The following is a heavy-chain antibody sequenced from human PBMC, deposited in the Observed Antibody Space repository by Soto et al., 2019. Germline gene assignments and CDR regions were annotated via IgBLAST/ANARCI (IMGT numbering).Heavy chain of an antibody. CDR1: GFPFTSYG. CDR2: ISYDGSDK. Sequence: QVQLVESGGGVVQPGRSLRLSCAASGFPFTSYGMHWVREGPDKGLEWVAIISYDGSDKYYADSVKGRFTISRDNSKKPLYLQMNSLRPEDRALYYCVGGQYYFDYRGQGTLVIVSS. J-gene: IGHJ4*02. D-gene: IGHD3-10*01. V-gene: IGHV3-30*03. CDR3: VGGQYYFDY.